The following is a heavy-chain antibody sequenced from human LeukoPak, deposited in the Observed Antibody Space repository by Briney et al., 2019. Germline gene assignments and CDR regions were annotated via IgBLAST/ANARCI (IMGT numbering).Heavy chain of an antibody. CDR1: GGSFSGYY. J-gene: IGHJ3*02. CDR3: ARGVNCGGDCYWIPYAFDI. CDR2: INHSGST. V-gene: IGHV4-34*01. Sequence: PSETLSLTCAVYGGSFSGYYWSWIRQPPGKGLEWIGEINHSGSTNYNPSLKSRVTISVDTSKNQFSLKLSSVTAADTAVYYCARGVNCGGDCYWIPYAFDIWGQGTMVTVSS. D-gene: IGHD2-21*02.